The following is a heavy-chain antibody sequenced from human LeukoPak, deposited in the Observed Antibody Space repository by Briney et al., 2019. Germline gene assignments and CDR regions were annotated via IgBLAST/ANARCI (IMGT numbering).Heavy chain of an antibody. V-gene: IGHV7-4-1*02. CDR1: GYTFTSYA. CDR2: INTNTGNP. Sequence: ASVKVTCTASGYTFTSYAMNWVRQAPGQGLEWMGWINTNTGNPTYAQGFTGRFVFSLDTSVSTAYLQISSLKAEDTAVYYCARQGSGYSPTYYYYMDVWGKGTTVTISS. CDR3: ARQGSGYSPTYYYYMDV. D-gene: IGHD5-18*01. J-gene: IGHJ6*03.